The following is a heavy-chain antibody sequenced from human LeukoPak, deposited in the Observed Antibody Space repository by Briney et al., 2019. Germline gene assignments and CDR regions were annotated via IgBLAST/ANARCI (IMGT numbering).Heavy chain of an antibody. Sequence: GGSLRLSCAASGFTFSSYWMSWVRQAPGKGLEWVANIKQDGSEKYYVDSVKGRFTISRVNAKNSLYLQMNSLRAEDTAVYYCAREGESGYVWGSYRNFDYWGQGTLVTVSS. CDR1: GFTFSSYW. J-gene: IGHJ4*02. V-gene: IGHV3-7*01. CDR3: AREGESGYVWGSYRNFDY. D-gene: IGHD3-16*02. CDR2: IKQDGSEK.